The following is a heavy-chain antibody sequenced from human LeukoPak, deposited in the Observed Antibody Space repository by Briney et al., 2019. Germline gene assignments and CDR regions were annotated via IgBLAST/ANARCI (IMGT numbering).Heavy chain of an antibody. CDR3: ARDEWYRVDY. CDR2: ISGSSTI. CDR1: GFTFSSYS. J-gene: IGHJ4*02. V-gene: IGHV3-48*01. Sequence: GGSLRLSCAASGFTFSSYSMNWVRQAPGKGLEWVSYISGSSTIYYADSVKGRFTISRDNAKNSLYLQMNSLRAEDTAVYYCARDEWYRVDYWGQGTLVTVSS. D-gene: IGHD1-26*01.